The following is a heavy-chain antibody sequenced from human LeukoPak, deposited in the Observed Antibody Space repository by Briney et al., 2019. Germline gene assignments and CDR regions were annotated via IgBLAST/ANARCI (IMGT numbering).Heavy chain of an antibody. V-gene: IGHV4-34*01. D-gene: IGHD3-3*01. CDR2: INHSGST. J-gene: IGHJ4*02. Sequence: PSETLSLTCAVYGGSFSGHYWSWIRQPPGKGLEWIGEINHSGSTNYNPSLESRVTISVDTSKNHFSLKLSSVAAADTAVYYCASGQYYDLWSGYYVDWGQGTLVTVSA. CDR3: ASGQYYDLWSGYYVD. CDR1: GGSFSGHY.